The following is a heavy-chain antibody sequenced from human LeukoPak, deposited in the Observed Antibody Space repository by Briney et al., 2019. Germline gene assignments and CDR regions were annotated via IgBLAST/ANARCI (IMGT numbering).Heavy chain of an antibody. D-gene: IGHD1-26*01. CDR2: IKSKTDGGTT. J-gene: IGHJ4*02. CDR1: GFTFSNAW. Sequence: PGGSLRLSCAASGFTFSNAWMSWVRQAPGKGLEWVGRIKSKTDGGTTDYAAPVKGRFTISRDDSKNTLYLQMNSLKTEDTAVYYCTTDNGPIGGRINGSYGYFDYWGQGTLVTVSS. CDR3: TTDNGPIGGRINGSYGYFDY. V-gene: IGHV3-15*01.